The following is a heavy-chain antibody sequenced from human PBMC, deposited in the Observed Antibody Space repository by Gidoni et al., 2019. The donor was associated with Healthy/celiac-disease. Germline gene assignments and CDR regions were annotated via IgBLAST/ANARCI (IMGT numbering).Heavy chain of an antibody. J-gene: IGHJ5*02. V-gene: IGHV4-39*01. CDR3: AGGRWFDP. CDR1: GGSISSSSYY. CDR2: IYYSGST. Sequence: QLQLQESGPGLVKPSETLSLTCPVSGGSISSSSYYWGWIRQPPGQGLEWIGSIYYSGSTYYNPSLKSRVTISVDTSKNQFSLKLSSVTAADTAVYYCAGGRWFDPWGQGTLVTVSS.